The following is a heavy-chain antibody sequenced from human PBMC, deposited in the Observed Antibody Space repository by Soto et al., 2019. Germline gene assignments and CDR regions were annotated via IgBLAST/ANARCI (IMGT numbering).Heavy chain of an antibody. CDR3: TRVFAIFGDDY. CDR2: IRSKAYGGTT. CDR1: GFTFGDYA. V-gene: IGHV3-49*03. J-gene: IGHJ4*02. Sequence: GVSPRLSFTASGFTFGDYAMSWFRQAPGKGLEWVGFIRSKAYGGTTEYAASVKGRFTISRDDSKSIAYLQMNSLKTEDTAVYYCTRVFAIFGDDYWGKGTLVTVSS. D-gene: IGHD3-3*01.